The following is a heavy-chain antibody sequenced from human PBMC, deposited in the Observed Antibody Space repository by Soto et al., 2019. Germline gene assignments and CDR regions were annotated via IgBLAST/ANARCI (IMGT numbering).Heavy chain of an antibody. D-gene: IGHD3-10*01. CDR3: AILVLLLFGELYDGMDV. J-gene: IGHJ6*02. Sequence: GGSQRLSCAASGFTFSSYAMSWVRQAPGKGLEWVSAISGSGGSTYYADSVKGRFTISRDNSKNTLYLQMNSLRAEDTAVYYCAILVLLLFGELYDGMDVGGQGTTVTVSS. CDR2: ISGSGGST. CDR1: GFTFSSYA. V-gene: IGHV3-23*01.